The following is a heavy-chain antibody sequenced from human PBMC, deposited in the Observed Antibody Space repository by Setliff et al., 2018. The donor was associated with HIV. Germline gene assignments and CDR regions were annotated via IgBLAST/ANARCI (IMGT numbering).Heavy chain of an antibody. V-gene: IGHV4-4*07. CDR3: ARGNNGYYYDSSGYYH. CDR2: IYTSGST. Sequence: KPSETLSLTCTVSGGSISSYYWSWIRQPAGKGLEWIGHIYTSGSTNYNPSLKSRVTISVDTSKNQFSLKLSSVTAADTAVYYCARGNNGYYYDSSGYYHWGQGTLVTVSS. CDR1: GGSISSYY. J-gene: IGHJ5*02. D-gene: IGHD3-22*01.